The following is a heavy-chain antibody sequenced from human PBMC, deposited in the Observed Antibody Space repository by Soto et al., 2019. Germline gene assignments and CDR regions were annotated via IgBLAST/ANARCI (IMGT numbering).Heavy chain of an antibody. CDR1: GFTFRSYV. D-gene: IGHD3-16*01. Sequence: QVQLVESGGGVVQPGTSLRLSCVGSGFTFRSYVIHWVRQASGKGLEWVALTSYDGSNKDYGDSVKGRFTISRDNSRNTVDLQMDSLRREDTALYYCARWGTTGGLVVWGLGTLVSVSS. CDR2: TSYDGSNK. CDR3: ARWGTTGGLVV. J-gene: IGHJ1*01. V-gene: IGHV3-33*05.